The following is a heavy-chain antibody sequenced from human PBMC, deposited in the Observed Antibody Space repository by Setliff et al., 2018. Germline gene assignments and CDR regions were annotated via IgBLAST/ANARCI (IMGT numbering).Heavy chain of an antibody. D-gene: IGHD1-1*01. J-gene: IGHJ4*02. V-gene: IGHV4-39*01. Sequence: ASETLSLTCTVSGASLNSGTYYWGWIRQPPGKGLEWIGRIYYRGDTYYNASLKGRLPISVDTAQNQFSLRLTSVTAADTAIYYCARTGTYRYFDYWGQGALVTVSS. CDR2: IYYRGDT. CDR1: GASLNSGTYY. CDR3: ARTGTYRYFDY.